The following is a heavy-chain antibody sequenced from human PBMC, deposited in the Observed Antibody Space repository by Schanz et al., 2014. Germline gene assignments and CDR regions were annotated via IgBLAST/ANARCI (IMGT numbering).Heavy chain of an antibody. CDR2: INHSGST. CDR3: ARTFRCGGGECSTWAD. V-gene: IGHV4-34*01. Sequence: QVQLQQWGAGLLKPSETLSLTCAVSGGPFSGYWGWIRQPPGKGLEWIGEINHSGSTNYNPTLKGRVPISVDTPRNQFSLKLGSVTAADTAVYYCARTFRCGGGECSTWADWGQGTLVTVSS. D-gene: IGHD2-21*01. CDR1: GGPFSGY. J-gene: IGHJ4*02.